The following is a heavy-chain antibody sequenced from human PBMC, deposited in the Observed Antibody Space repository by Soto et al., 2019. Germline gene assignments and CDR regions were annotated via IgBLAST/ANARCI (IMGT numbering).Heavy chain of an antibody. V-gene: IGHV3-33*01. CDR1: GFTFSSYG. D-gene: IGHD2-2*03. CDR3: ARELDIVVVPAAIGHPPFDY. J-gene: IGHJ4*02. CDR2: IWYDGSNK. Sequence: GGSLRLSCAASGFTFSSYGMHWVRQAPGKGLECGAVIWYDGSNKYYADSVKGRFTISRDNSKNTLYLQMNSLRVEDTAVYYCARELDIVVVPAAIGHPPFDYWGQGTLVTVTS.